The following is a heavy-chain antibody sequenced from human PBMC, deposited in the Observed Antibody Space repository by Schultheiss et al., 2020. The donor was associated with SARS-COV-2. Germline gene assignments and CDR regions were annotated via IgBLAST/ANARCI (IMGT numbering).Heavy chain of an antibody. CDR2: IYTSGST. Sequence: SETLSLTCIVSGGSISSSSYYWGWIRQPPGKGLEWIGSIYTSGSTNYNPSLKSRVTISVDTSKKQFSLKLSSVTAADTAVYYCARDRAHNSGYDSYIDYWGQGTLVTVSS. CDR1: GGSISSSSYY. CDR3: ARDRAHNSGYDSYIDY. V-gene: IGHV4-39*07. J-gene: IGHJ4*02. D-gene: IGHD5-12*01.